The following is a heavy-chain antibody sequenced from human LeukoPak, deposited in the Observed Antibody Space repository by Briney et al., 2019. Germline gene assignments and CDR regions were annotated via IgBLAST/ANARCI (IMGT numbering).Heavy chain of an antibody. CDR2: IYYSGST. J-gene: IGHJ6*02. Sequence: SETLSLTCTVSGDSISSSYWSWIRQPPGKGLEWIGHIYYSGSTNYNPSLKSRVTISVTKNQFSLKLSSVTAADTAVYFCARSAAGLSYGMDVWGQGTTATVSS. CDR3: ARSAAGLSYGMDV. V-gene: IGHV4-59*08. CDR1: GDSISSSY. D-gene: IGHD6-13*01.